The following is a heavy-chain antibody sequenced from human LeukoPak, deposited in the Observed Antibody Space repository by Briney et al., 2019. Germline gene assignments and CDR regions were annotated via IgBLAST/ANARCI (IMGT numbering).Heavy chain of an antibody. CDR3: AKDPNYSGLGDFDI. V-gene: IGHV3-9*01. Sequence: GGSLRLSCAASGFTFDDYAMHWVRQAPGQGLEWVSGISCNSGSIGYADSVKGRFTVSRDNARNSLYLQMNSLRAEDTALYYCAKDPNYSGLGDFDIWGQGTMVTVSS. CDR1: GFTFDDYA. J-gene: IGHJ3*02. CDR2: ISCNSGSI. D-gene: IGHD3-10*01.